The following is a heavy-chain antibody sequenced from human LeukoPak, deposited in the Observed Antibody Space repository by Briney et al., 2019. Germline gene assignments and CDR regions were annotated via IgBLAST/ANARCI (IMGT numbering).Heavy chain of an antibody. V-gene: IGHV3-23*01. D-gene: IGHD3-9*01. CDR3: AKDSRPILTGYYKESSHFDD. CDR1: GFTFSNYA. CDR2: ISGSGGST. J-gene: IGHJ4*02. Sequence: ASVKVSCKASGFTFSNYAMSWVRQAPGKGLEWVSGISGSGGSTYNADSVKGRFTMSRDNSKNALYLQMNSLRVEDTAVYYCAKDSRPILTGYYKESSHFDDWGQGTLVTVSS.